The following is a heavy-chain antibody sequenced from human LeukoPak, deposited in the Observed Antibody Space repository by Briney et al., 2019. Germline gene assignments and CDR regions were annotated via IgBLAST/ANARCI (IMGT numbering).Heavy chain of an antibody. CDR1: GFTFTNYA. V-gene: IGHV3-23*01. CDR2: ISGSGTST. Sequence: GGSLRLSCAASGFTFTNYAMSWVRQAPGKGLEWVSAISGSGTSTYYADSVKGRFTISRDNSENTLYLQMSSLTDEDTAVYFCAKRGDRRGWSYYFDYWAQGTLVTVPS. CDR3: AKRGDRRGWSYYFDY. J-gene: IGHJ4*02. D-gene: IGHD6-19*01.